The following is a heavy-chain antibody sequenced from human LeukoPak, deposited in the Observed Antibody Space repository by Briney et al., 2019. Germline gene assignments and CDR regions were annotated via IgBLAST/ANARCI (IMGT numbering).Heavy chain of an antibody. V-gene: IGHV3-21*01. D-gene: IGHD5-12*01. J-gene: IGHJ6*03. CDR1: GFTFTTYS. CDR3: AYTSGYVFSSYYYYYMDV. CDR2: ISSGSSYI. Sequence: PGGSLRLSCAASGFTFTTYSMNWVRQAPGKGLEWVSSISSGSSYIYYADSVKGRFTISRDNAKNSLYLQMNSLSAEDTAVYYCAYTSGYVFSSYYYYYMDVWGKGTTVTVSS.